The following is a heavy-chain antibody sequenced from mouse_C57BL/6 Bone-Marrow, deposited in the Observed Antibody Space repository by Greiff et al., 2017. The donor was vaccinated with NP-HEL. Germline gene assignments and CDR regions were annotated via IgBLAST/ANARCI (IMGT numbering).Heavy chain of an antibody. CDR2: IDPENGDT. CDR3: ERFHYCNYSLYYYAMDY. J-gene: IGHJ4*01. Sequence: EVKLMESGAELVRPGASVKLSCTASGFNIKDDYMHWVKQRPEQGLEWIGWIDPENGDTEYASKFQGTATITADTSSNTAYLQLSSLTSEDTAMYYGERFHYCNYSLYYYAMDYGGQGTSVTVSA. V-gene: IGHV14-4*01. D-gene: IGHD2-1*01. CDR1: GFNIKDDY.